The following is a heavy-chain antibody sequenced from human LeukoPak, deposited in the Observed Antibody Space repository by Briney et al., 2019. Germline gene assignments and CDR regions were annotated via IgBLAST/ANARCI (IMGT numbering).Heavy chain of an antibody. J-gene: IGHJ4*02. CDR2: INPNSGGT. D-gene: IGHD4-17*01. CDR1: GYTLTDYY. V-gene: IGHV1-2*02. Sequence: ASVKVSCKASGYTLTDYYMHWVRQAPGQGPEWMGWINPNSGGTNYAQKFQGRVTMTRDTSISTAYMELSRLRSDDTAVYYCARTLDYGDYGDYWGQGTLVTVSS. CDR3: ARTLDYGDYGDY.